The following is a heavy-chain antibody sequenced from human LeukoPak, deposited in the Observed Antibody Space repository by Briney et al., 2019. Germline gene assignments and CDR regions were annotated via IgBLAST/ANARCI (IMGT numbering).Heavy chain of an antibody. Sequence: ASVKVSCKASGYTFTSYDINWVRQATGQGLEWMGWMNPNSGNTGYAQKFQGRVTMTRDTSISTAYMELSRLRSDDTAVYYCARVTFIAAAGDYWGQGTLVTVSS. D-gene: IGHD6-13*01. CDR1: GYTFTSYD. V-gene: IGHV1-8*01. CDR3: ARVTFIAAAGDY. J-gene: IGHJ4*02. CDR2: MNPNSGNT.